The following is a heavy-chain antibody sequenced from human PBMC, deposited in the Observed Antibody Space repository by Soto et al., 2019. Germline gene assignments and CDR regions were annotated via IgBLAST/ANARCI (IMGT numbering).Heavy chain of an antibody. V-gene: IGHV3-21*01. Sequence: PGGSLRLSCAASGFTFSSYSMNWVRQAPGKGLCWFSSFISSFSYIYYADSVKGRFTISRDNAKNSFFLKMNSLRAEDTVVYYCARERLDYYYYYYMDVWGKGTTVTVSS. D-gene: IGHD6-19*01. CDR3: ARERLDYYYYYYMDV. CDR1: GFTFSSYS. CDR2: FISSFSYI. J-gene: IGHJ6*03.